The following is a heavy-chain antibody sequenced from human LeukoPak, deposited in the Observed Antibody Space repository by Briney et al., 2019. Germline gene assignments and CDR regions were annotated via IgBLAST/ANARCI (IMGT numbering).Heavy chain of an antibody. V-gene: IGHV1-2*02. CDR1: GYTFTGYY. D-gene: IGHD1-26*01. J-gene: IGHJ4*02. CDR2: INPNSGGT. CDR3: ARGDQVGATVDY. Sequence: ASVKVSCNASGYTFTGYYMHWVRQAPGQGLEWMGWINPNSGGTNYAQKFQGRVTMTRDTSISTAYMELSRLRSDDTAVYYCARGDQVGATVDYWGQGTLVTVSS.